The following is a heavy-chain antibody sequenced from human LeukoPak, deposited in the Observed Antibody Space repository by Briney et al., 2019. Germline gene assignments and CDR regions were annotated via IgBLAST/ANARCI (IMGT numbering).Heavy chain of an antibody. J-gene: IGHJ4*02. CDR3: ARLNTASYGDY. D-gene: IGHD2-21*02. Sequence: PGGSLRLSCAASGFTVSSNYMSWIRQPPGKGLEWIGYIYYSGSTYYNPSLKSRVTMSVDTSKNQFSLKLSSVTAADTAVYYCARLNTASYGDYWGQGTLVTVSS. CDR1: GFTVSSNY. CDR2: IYYSGST. V-gene: IGHV4-59*08.